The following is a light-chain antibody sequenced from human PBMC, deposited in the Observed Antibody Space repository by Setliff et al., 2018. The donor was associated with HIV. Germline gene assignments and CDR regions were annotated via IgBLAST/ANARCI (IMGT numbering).Light chain of an antibody. CDR2: EVS. J-gene: IGLJ2*01. CDR1: SSDVGGYKL. CDR3: CSYAGSNTYVV. V-gene: IGLV2-23*02. Sequence: QSALTQPASVSGSPGQSITISCTGTSSDVGGYKLVSWYQQYPGKAPKLLISEVSQRPSGVSSRFSASKSGNTASLTISGLQPEDEADYYCCSYAGSNTYVVFGGGTKVTVL.